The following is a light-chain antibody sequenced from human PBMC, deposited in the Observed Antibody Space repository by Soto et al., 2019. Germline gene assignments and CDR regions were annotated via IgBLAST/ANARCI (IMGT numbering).Light chain of an antibody. V-gene: IGLV8-61*01. CDR2: NTN. Sequence: QTVVTQEPSSSVSPGGTVTLTCGLSSGSVSKSHYPTWYQQTPGQAPRTLIYNTNTHSSGVPDRFSGSILGNKAALTITGAQADDESAYYCVLYMGSGIAVFGGGTQLTVL. CDR3: VLYMGSGIAV. J-gene: IGLJ3*02. CDR1: SGSVSKSHY.